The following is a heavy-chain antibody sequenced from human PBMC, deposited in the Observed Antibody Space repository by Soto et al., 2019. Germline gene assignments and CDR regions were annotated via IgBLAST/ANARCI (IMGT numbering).Heavy chain of an antibody. V-gene: IGHV3-30*04. J-gene: IGHJ3*02. Sequence: GGSLRLSCAASGFTFSSYAMHWVRQAPGKGLEWVAVISYDGSNKYYADSVNGRFTISRDNSKNTLYLQMNSLRAEDTAVYYCARVAPGLDAFDIWGQGTMVTVSS. CDR2: ISYDGSNK. D-gene: IGHD3-10*01. CDR3: ARVAPGLDAFDI. CDR1: GFTFSSYA.